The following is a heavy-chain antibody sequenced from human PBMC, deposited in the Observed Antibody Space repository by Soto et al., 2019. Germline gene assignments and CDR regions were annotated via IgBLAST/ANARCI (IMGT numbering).Heavy chain of an antibody. J-gene: IGHJ6*02. Sequence: SVKVSCKASGGTFSTYAISWVRQAPGQGLEWMGGILPIFGTASYAQKFQGRVTITADESTSTAYMELSSLRSDDTAVYYCARAGQGEIRAGRLGNYYGMDVWGQGTTVTVSS. D-gene: IGHD3-16*01. CDR2: ILPIFGTA. CDR3: ARAGQGEIRAGRLGNYYGMDV. CDR1: GGTFSTYA. V-gene: IGHV1-69*13.